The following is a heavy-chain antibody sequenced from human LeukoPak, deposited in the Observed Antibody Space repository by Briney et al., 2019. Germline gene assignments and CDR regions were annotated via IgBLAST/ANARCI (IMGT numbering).Heavy chain of an antibody. J-gene: IGHJ5*02. D-gene: IGHD3-3*01. V-gene: IGHV4-39*01. CDR1: GGSISSSSYY. CDR2: IYYSGST. Sequence: PSETLSLTCTVSGGSISSSSYYWGWIRQPPGKGLEWIGRIYYSGSTDYNPSLKSRVTISVDTSKNQFSLKLSSVTAADTAVYYCARQITIFGVVPRFDPWGQGTLVTVSS. CDR3: ARQITIFGVVPRFDP.